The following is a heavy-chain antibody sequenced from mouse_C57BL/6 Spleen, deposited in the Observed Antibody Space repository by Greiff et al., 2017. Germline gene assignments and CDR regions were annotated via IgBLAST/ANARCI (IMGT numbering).Heavy chain of an antibody. V-gene: IGHV1-58*01. CDR2: IYIGNGYT. CDR1: GYTFTSYG. J-gene: IGHJ4*01. CDR3: ARSYLYYSGSSYYAMDY. D-gene: IGHD1-1*01. Sequence: VQLQQSGAELVRPGSSVKMSCKTSGYTFTSYGINWVKQRPGQGLEWIGYIYIGNGYTKYNEKFKGKATLTSDTSSSTAYMQLSSLTSEDSAIYFCARSYLYYSGSSYYAMDYWGQGTSVTVSS.